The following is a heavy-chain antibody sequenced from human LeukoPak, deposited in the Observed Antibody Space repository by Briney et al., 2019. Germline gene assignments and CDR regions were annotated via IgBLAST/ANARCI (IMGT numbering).Heavy chain of an antibody. CDR1: GASISSSPYY. J-gene: IGHJ4*02. Sequence: PSETLSLTCTVSGASISSSPYYWGWIRQSPGKGLEWIGSIYHSGSTYYNPSLKSRVTISVDTSKNQFSLKLSSVTAADTAVYYCARDWSPRVYPSANFDYWGQGTLVTVSS. V-gene: IGHV4-39*07. CDR2: IYHSGST. D-gene: IGHD2-2*02. CDR3: ARDWSPRVYPSANFDY.